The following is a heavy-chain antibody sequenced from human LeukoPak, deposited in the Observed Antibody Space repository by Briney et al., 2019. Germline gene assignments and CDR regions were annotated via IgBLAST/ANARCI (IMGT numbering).Heavy chain of an antibody. CDR1: GGSISRSSYY. CDR2: IYYSGNT. J-gene: IGHJ4*02. CDR3: ARIKRPWSGYFDY. Sequence: SETLSLTCTVSGGSISRSSYYWGWIRQPPGKGLEWIGSIYYSGNTYYNPSLKSRVTISVDTSKNQFSLKLSSVTAADTAVYYCARIKRPWSGYFDYWGQGTLVTVSS. V-gene: IGHV4-39*07. D-gene: IGHD3-3*01.